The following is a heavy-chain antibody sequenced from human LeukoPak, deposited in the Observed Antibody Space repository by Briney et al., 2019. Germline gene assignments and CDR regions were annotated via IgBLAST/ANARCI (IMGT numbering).Heavy chain of an antibody. V-gene: IGHV3-30*02. Sequence: GGSLRLSCAASGFTFSSYGMHWVRQAPGKGLEWVAFIRYDGSNKYYADSVKGRFTISRDNAKNTLYLQMNSLRAEDTAVYYCTRGFRDVWGKGTTVIVSS. CDR3: TRGFRDV. J-gene: IGHJ6*04. CDR1: GFTFSSYG. CDR2: IRYDGSNK.